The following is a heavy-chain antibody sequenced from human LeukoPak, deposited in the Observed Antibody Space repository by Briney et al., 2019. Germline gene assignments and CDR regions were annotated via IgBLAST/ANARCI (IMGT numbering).Heavy chain of an antibody. Sequence: ASVKVSCKVSGCTLTELSMHWVRQAPGKGLEWMGGFDPEDGETIYAQKFQGRVTMTEDTSTDTAYMELSSLRSEDTAVYYCATLRMVRGVNLGWFDPWGQGTLVTVSS. J-gene: IGHJ5*02. V-gene: IGHV1-24*01. CDR3: ATLRMVRGVNLGWFDP. D-gene: IGHD3-10*01. CDR1: GCTLTELS. CDR2: FDPEDGET.